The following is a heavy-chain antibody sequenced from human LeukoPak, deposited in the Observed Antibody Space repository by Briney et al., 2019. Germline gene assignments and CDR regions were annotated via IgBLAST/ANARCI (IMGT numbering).Heavy chain of an antibody. Sequence: SVKVSCKASGGTFSSYAISWVRQAPGQGLEWMGRIIPIFGTANYAQKFRGRVTITTDESTSTAYMELSSLRSEDTAVYYCSLTRRYSYGPNIDYWGQGTLVTVSS. CDR3: SLTRRYSYGPNIDY. D-gene: IGHD5-18*01. CDR2: IIPIFGTA. V-gene: IGHV1-69*05. CDR1: GGTFSSYA. J-gene: IGHJ4*02.